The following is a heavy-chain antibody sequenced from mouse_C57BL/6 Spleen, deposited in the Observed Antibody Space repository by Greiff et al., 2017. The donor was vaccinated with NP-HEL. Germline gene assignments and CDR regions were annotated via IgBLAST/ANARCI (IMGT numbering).Heavy chain of an antibody. CDR2: IYPGSGST. J-gene: IGHJ2*01. CDR3: ARSTGLRGYFDY. CDR1: GYTFTSYW. Sequence: VQLQQPGAELVKPGASVKMSCKASGYTFTSYWITWVKQRPGQGLEWIGDIYPGSGSTNYNEKFKSKATLTVDTSSSTAYMQLSSLTSEDSAVYYCARSTGLRGYFDYWGQGTTLTVSS. V-gene: IGHV1-55*01. D-gene: IGHD2-4*01.